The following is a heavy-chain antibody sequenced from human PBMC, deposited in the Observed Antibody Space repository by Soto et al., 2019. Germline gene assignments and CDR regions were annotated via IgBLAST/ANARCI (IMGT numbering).Heavy chain of an antibody. CDR1: GFTFGNYA. CDR3: PKKSLGLITLPAVYYFDY. Sequence: EVQLLESGGGLVQPGGSLRLSCAASGFTFGNYAFSWVRQAPGKGLEWVSVISGGGDATYYPDSVKGRFTTSRDNSKNTVYLQMISQRAEDTAVYYCPKKSLGLITLPAVYYFDYWGQGTLITVSS. J-gene: IGHJ4*02. CDR2: ISGGGDAT. V-gene: IGHV3-23*01. D-gene: IGHD7-27*01.